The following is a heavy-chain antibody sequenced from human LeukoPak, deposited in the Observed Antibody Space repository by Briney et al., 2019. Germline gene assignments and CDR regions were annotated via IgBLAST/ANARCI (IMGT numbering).Heavy chain of an antibody. CDR1: GFTFSSYT. Sequence: PGGSLRLFCAASGFTFSSYTMHWVRQAPGKGLEWVAAISYDGSNKYYADSVKGRFTISRDNSKNTLYLQMNSLRAEDTAVYYCARGSVGELLWFGEPMGPFDYWGQGTLVTVSS. CDR3: ARGSVGELLWFGEPMGPFDY. V-gene: IGHV3-30*04. D-gene: IGHD3-10*01. J-gene: IGHJ4*02. CDR2: ISYDGSNK.